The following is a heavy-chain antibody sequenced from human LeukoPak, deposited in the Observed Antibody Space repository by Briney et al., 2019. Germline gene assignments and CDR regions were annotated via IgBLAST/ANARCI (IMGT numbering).Heavy chain of an antibody. V-gene: IGHV4-34*01. CDR1: GGSFSGYY. CDR3: ARRGYCSSTSCQGYWFDP. Sequence: SETLSLTCAVYGGSFSGYYWSRIRQPPGKGLEWIGEINHSGTTNYSPSLKSRVTMSVNTSKNQFSLNLNSVTAADTALYYCARRGYCSSTSCQGYWFDPWGQGTPVTVSS. J-gene: IGHJ5*02. D-gene: IGHD2-2*01. CDR2: INHSGTT.